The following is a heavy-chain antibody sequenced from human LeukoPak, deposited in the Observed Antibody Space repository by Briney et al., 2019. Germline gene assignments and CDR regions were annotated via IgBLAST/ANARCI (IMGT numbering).Heavy chain of an antibody. CDR3: ASQGASGPLDY. J-gene: IGHJ4*02. CDR1: GYSFTRYW. Sequence: GQSLKISCKVSGYSFTRYWIAWVRQLPGKGLEWMGIISPGDSDTKYSPSFQGHVIFSADKSISTAYLEWSSLKASDTAMYYCASQGASGPLDYWGQGTVVTVSS. V-gene: IGHV5-51*01. CDR2: ISPGDSDT.